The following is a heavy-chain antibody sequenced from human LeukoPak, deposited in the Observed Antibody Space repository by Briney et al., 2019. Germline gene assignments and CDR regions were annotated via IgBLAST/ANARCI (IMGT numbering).Heavy chain of an antibody. CDR3: ARDEHNWFDP. CDR2: IYYSGST. CDR1: GVSISSYY. J-gene: IGHJ5*02. Sequence: TSETLSLTCTVSGVSISSYYWSWIGQPPGKGLEWIGYIYYSGSTNYIPSLKSRVTISVDTSKNQFSLKLSSVTAADTAVYYCARDEHNWFDPWGQGTLVTVSS. V-gene: IGHV4-59*01.